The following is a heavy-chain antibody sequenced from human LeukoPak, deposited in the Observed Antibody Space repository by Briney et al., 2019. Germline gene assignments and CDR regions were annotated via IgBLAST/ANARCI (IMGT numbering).Heavy chain of an antibody. J-gene: IGHJ5*02. V-gene: IGHV4-30-2*01. Sequence: PSETLSLTCTVSGGSISSGGYYWSWIRQPPGKGLEWIGYIYHSGSTYYNPSLKSRVTISVDRSKNQFSLKLSSVTAADTAVYYCARALRNWFDPWGQGTLGTVTS. CDR1: GGSISSGGYY. CDR2: IYHSGST. CDR3: ARALRNWFDP.